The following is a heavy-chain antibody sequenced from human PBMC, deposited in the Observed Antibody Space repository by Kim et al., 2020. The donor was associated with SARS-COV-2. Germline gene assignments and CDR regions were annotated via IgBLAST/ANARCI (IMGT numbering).Heavy chain of an antibody. CDR1: GFTFDDYA. CDR3: AKDMHGDYVRRSVFDY. V-gene: IGHV3-9*01. J-gene: IGHJ4*02. D-gene: IGHD4-17*01. Sequence: GGSLRLSCAASGFTFDDYAMHWVRQAPGKGLEWVSGISWNSGSIGYADSVKGRFTISRDNAKNSLYLQMNSLRAEDTALYYCAKDMHGDYVRRSVFDYWGQGTLVTVSS. CDR2: ISWNSGSI.